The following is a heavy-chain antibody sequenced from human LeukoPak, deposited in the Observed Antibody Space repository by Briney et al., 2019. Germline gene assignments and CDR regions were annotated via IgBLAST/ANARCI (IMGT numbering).Heavy chain of an antibody. CDR2: IKQDGSEK. CDR3: ARAVYDFWSGYLNPPTIYGMDV. Sequence: QAGGSLRLSCAASGYTFSSFTLSWVRQAPGKGLEWVANIKQDGSEKYYVDSVKGRFTISRDNAKNSLYLQMNSLRAEDTAVYYCARAVYDFWSGYLNPPTIYGMDVWGQGTTVTVSS. V-gene: IGHV3-7*01. J-gene: IGHJ6*02. CDR1: GYTFSSFT. D-gene: IGHD3-3*01.